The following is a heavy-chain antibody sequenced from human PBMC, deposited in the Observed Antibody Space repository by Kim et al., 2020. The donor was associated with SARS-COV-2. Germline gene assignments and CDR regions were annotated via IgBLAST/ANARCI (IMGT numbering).Heavy chain of an antibody. D-gene: IGHD3-22*01. Sequence: GGSLRLSCAASGFTFSSYVMHWVRQAPGKGLEWLAVITYDGNNQYYPESVKGRFTISRDNSKNTLSLQINSLRAEDTAVYYCARGPGGGRSGYYDYWGQGTLVTVSS. V-gene: IGHV3-30-3*01. CDR3: ARGPGGGRSGYYDY. CDR2: ITYDGNNQ. CDR1: GFTFSSYV. J-gene: IGHJ4*02.